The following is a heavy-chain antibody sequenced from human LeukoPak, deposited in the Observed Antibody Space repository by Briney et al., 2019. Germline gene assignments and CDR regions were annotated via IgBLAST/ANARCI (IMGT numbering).Heavy chain of an antibody. CDR1: GGSISSYY. V-gene: IGHV4-59*01. CDR2: IYYSGST. J-gene: IGHJ4*02. Sequence: SETLSLTCTVSGGSISSYYWSWIRQPPGKGLEWIGYIYYSGSTNYNPSLKSRVTISVDTSKNQFSLKLSSVTAADTAVYYCAREYRYCSSTSCYGSGLDYWGQGTLVTVPS. CDR3: AREYRYCSSTSCYGSGLDY. D-gene: IGHD2-2*01.